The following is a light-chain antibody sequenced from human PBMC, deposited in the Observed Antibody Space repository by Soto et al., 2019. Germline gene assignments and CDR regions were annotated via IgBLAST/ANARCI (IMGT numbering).Light chain of an antibody. CDR1: SSDIGSYNR. V-gene: IGLV2-23*02. Sequence: QSALTQPASVSGSPGQSITISCTGTSSDIGSYNRVSWYQQHPGKAPKLMIYEDTQRPSRVSNRFSGSKSGNMASLTITGLQAEDEADYYCCSYAGPTIFVVFGGGTKLTVL. J-gene: IGLJ2*01. CDR2: EDT. CDR3: CSYAGPTIFVV.